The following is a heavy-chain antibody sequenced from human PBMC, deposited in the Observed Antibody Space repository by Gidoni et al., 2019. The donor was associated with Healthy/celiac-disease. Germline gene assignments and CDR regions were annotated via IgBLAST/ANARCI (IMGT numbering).Heavy chain of an antibody. J-gene: IGHJ4*02. CDR2: NNPNSGGT. Sequence: VQLMQPGADVKKPGASVKVSCQASGYTFTGDYMHWVRQAPGQGLEWTGWNNPNSGGTNYAQKCQGRVTMTRDTSISTAYMELSRLRSDDTAVYYCARAGLGIKKSHLDYWGQGTLVTVSS. CDR3: ARAGLGIKKSHLDY. D-gene: IGHD7-27*01. CDR1: GYTFTGDY. V-gene: IGHV1-2*02.